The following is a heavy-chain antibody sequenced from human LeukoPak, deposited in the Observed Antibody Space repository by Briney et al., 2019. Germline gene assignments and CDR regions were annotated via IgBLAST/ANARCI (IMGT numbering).Heavy chain of an antibody. D-gene: IGHD3-22*01. J-gene: IGHJ4*02. V-gene: IGHV4-39*01. CDR3: ARQRKYYYDSSYFDY. CDR2: IYYSGST. Sequence: SETLSLTCTVSGGSISSSSYYWGWIRQPPGKGLEWIGSIYYSGSTYYNPSLKSRVTVSVDTSKNQFSLKLSSVTAADTAVYYCARQRKYYYDSSYFDYWGQGTLVTVSS. CDR1: GGSISSSSYY.